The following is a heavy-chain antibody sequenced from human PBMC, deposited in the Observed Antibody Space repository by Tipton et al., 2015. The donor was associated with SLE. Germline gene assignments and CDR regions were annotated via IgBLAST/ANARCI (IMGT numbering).Heavy chain of an antibody. J-gene: IGHJ3*02. V-gene: IGHV3-21*05. Sequence: SLRLSCAASGFTFSSYSMNWVRQAPGKGLEWVSYISSSSSYTNYADSVKGRFTISRDNAKNSLYLQMNSLRAEDTAVYYCAKELRFLEWLLWDAFDIWGQGTMVTVSS. CDR1: GFTFSSYS. D-gene: IGHD3-3*01. CDR3: AKELRFLEWLLWDAFDI. CDR2: ISSSSSYT.